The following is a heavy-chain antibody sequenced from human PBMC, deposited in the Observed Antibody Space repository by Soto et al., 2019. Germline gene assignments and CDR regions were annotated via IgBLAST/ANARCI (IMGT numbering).Heavy chain of an antibody. Sequence: LGPLSFTCTVSGGSISSYYWSWIRQPPGKGLEWIGYIYYSGSTNYNPSLKSRVTISVDTSKTQFSLKLSSVTAVVTALYYCARGLRGFNWFDPWGQGTLVTVSS. CDR1: GGSISSYY. D-gene: IGHD4-17*01. CDR3: ARGLRGFNWFDP. CDR2: IYYSGST. V-gene: IGHV4-59*01. J-gene: IGHJ5*02.